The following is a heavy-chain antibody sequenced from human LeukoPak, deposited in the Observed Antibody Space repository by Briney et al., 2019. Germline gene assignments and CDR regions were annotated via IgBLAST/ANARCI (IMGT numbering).Heavy chain of an antibody. D-gene: IGHD6-19*01. CDR1: GFTFSSYG. Sequence: PAGSLRLSCAASGFTFSSYGMHWVRQAPGKGLEWVAVLWYDGSNTYYADSVKGRFTISRDNSKDTLFLQLNSLRAEDTAVYYCASQGPGGTSGWYCGQGIVVTVSS. CDR2: LWYDGSNT. V-gene: IGHV3-33*01. CDR3: ASQGPGGTSGWY. J-gene: IGHJ4*02.